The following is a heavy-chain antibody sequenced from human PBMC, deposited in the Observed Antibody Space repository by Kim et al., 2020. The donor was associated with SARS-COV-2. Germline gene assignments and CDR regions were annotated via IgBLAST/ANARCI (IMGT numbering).Heavy chain of an antibody. J-gene: IGHJ3*02. Sequence: GESLKISCKGSAYSFTNYWISWVRQMPGKGLEWMGRIDPSDSYTNYSPSFQGHVTISSDKSISTAYLQWSSLKASDTAMYYCARHYDSSGLVTAFDIWGQGTLVTVSS. CDR1: AYSFTNYW. D-gene: IGHD3-22*01. CDR2: IDPSDSYT. V-gene: IGHV5-10-1*01. CDR3: ARHYDSSGLVTAFDI.